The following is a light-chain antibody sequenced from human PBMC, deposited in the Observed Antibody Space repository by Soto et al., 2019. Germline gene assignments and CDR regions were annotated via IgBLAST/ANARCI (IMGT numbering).Light chain of an antibody. CDR2: LGS. CDR3: MQALQTPPWT. J-gene: IGKJ1*01. V-gene: IGKV2-28*01. Sequence: DIVMTQSPLSLPVTPGEPASISCRSSQSLRHSNGYNYLDWYLQKPGQSPQLLIYLGSNRSSGVPDRFSGSGSGTDFTLKISRVEAEDVGVYYCMQALQTPPWTFGQGTKVDIK. CDR1: QSLRHSNGYNY.